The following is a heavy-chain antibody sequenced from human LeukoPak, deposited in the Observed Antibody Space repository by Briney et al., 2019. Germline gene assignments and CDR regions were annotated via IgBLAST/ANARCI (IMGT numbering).Heavy chain of an antibody. J-gene: IGHJ4*02. CDR2: IDPKNGDT. CDR1: GYPFSDYY. V-gene: IGHV1-2*02. CDR3: ARLSAL. Sequence: GASVKVSCETSGYPFSDYYIHWIRQASGQGLESMGWIDPKNGDTKYAQRSQGRLTISMDTSIDTVYMELSSLRYDDTAVYYCARLSALWGQGTLVTVSS.